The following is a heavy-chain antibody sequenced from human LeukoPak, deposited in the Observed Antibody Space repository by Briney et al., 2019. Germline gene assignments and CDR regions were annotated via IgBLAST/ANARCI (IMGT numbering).Heavy chain of an antibody. CDR3: ARDRVGVSNFDY. CDR2: ISSSGSTI. CDR1: GFTFSSYE. J-gene: IGHJ4*02. D-gene: IGHD1-26*01. V-gene: IGHV3-48*03. Sequence: PGGSLRLSCAASGFTFSSYEMNWVRQAPGKGLEWVSYISSSGSTIYYADSVKGRFTISRDNAKNSLYLQMNSLRGEDTAVYYCARDRVGVSNFDYWGQGTLVTVSS.